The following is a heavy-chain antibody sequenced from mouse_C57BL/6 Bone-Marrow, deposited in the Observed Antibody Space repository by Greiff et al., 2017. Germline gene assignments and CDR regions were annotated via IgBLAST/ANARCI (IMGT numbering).Heavy chain of an antibody. CDR3: ARAYYSNYGGAMDY. V-gene: IGHV8-12*01. J-gene: IGHJ4*01. CDR1: GFSLSPSGMG. D-gene: IGHD2-5*01. CDR2: IYWDDDK. Sequence: QVTLKESGPGILQSSQTLSLTCSFSGFSLSPSGMGVSWIRQPSGKGLEWLAHIYWDDDKRYSPSLKSRLTIAKDTSRNQVFLKSTSVDTADTATYYCARAYYSNYGGAMDYWGQGTSVTVSS.